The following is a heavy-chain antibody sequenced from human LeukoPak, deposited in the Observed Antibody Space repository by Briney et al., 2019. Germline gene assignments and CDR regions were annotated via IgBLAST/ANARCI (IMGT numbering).Heavy chain of an antibody. CDR3: AIRPVGYCSSTCRYYYWFDP. CDR1: GYTFTSYD. V-gene: IGHV1-8*01. J-gene: IGHJ5*02. D-gene: IGHD2-2*01. CDR2: MNPNSGNT. Sequence: ASVKVSCKASGYTFTSYDINWVRQATGQGLEWMGWMNPNSGNTGYAQKFQGRVTMTRNTSISTAYMELSSLRSEDTAVYYCAIRPVGYCSSTCRYYYWFDPWGQGTLITVSS.